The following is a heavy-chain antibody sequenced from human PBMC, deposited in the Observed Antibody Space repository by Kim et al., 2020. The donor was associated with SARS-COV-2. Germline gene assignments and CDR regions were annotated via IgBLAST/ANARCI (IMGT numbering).Heavy chain of an antibody. CDR2: INPNSGGT. Sequence: ASVKVSCKASGYTFTGYYMHWVRQAPGQGLEWMGWINPNSGGTNYAQKFQGRVTMTRDTSISTAYMELSRLRSDDTAVYYCATSAVAGTGFDPWGQGTLVTVSS. CDR1: GYTFTGYY. J-gene: IGHJ5*02. CDR3: ATSAVAGTGFDP. V-gene: IGHV1-2*02. D-gene: IGHD6-19*01.